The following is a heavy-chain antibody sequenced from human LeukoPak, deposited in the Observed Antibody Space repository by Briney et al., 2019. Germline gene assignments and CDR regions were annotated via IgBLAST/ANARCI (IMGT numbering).Heavy chain of an antibody. V-gene: IGHV3-11*03. CDR3: AALDYGDYEDY. Sequence: GGSLRLSCAASGFTFSDYYMSWIRQAPGKGLEWVSYISSSSSYTNYADSVKGRFTISRDNAKNSLYLQTNSLRAEDTAVYYCAALDYGDYEDYWGQGTLVTVSS. D-gene: IGHD4-17*01. J-gene: IGHJ4*02. CDR1: GFTFSDYY. CDR2: ISSSSSYT.